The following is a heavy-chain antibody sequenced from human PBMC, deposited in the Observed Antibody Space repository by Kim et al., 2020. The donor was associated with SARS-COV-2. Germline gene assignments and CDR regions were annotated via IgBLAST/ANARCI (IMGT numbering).Heavy chain of an antibody. CDR3: ARDKRRTKWELLRGDAFDI. V-gene: IGHV1-18*04. CDR1: GYTFTSYG. J-gene: IGHJ3*02. Sequence: ASVKVSCKASGYTFTSYGISWVRQAPGQGLEWMGWISAYNGNTNYAQKLQGRVTMTTDTSTSTAYMELRSLRSDDTAVYYCARDKRRTKWELLRGDAFDIWGQGTMVTVSS. CDR2: ISAYNGNT. D-gene: IGHD1-26*01.